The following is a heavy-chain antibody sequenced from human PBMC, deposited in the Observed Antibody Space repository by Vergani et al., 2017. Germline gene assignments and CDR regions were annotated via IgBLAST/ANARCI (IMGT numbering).Heavy chain of an antibody. V-gene: IGHV3-23*04. CDR1: GFRFSTYA. CDR3: VKDAGSYENFFDS. J-gene: IGHJ4*02. CDR2: LTGGGGST. D-gene: IGHD1-26*01. Sequence: VQLVESGGGVVQRGGSVSLSGAASGFRFSTYAMHWVRQAPGKGLEWGPALTGGGGSTYYADPFKGRFIISRDNSRDTLYLQMNSLRPEDTATYYCVKDAGSYENFFDSWGQGTLVTVSS.